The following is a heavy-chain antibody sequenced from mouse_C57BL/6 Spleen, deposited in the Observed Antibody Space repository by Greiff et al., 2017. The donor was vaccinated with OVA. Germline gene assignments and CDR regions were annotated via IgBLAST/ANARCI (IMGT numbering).Heavy chain of an antibody. J-gene: IGHJ2*01. CDR1: GYTFTDYY. V-gene: IGHV1-76*01. Sequence: QVQLKESGAELVRPGASVKLSCKASGYTFTDYYINWVKQRPGQGLEWIARIYPGSGNTYYNEKFKGKATLTAEKSSSTAYMQLSSLTSEDSAVYFGARDYYSNYGGYYFDYWGQGTTLTVSA. D-gene: IGHD2-5*01. CDR2: IYPGSGNT. CDR3: ARDYYSNYGGYYFDY.